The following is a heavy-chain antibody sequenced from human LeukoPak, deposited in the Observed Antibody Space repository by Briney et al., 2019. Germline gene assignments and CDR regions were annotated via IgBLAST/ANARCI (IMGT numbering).Heavy chain of an antibody. D-gene: IGHD3-3*01. Sequence: GASVKVSCKASGYTFTSYDINWVRQATGQGLEWMGWMNPNSGNTGYAQKFQGRVTITRNTSISTAYMELSSLRSEDTAVYYGARGLRGPRYDFWSGYYPNYYYYYMDVWGKGTTVTVSS. CDR3: ARGLRGPRYDFWSGYYPNYYYYYMDV. V-gene: IGHV1-8*03. CDR1: GYTFTSYD. J-gene: IGHJ6*03. CDR2: MNPNSGNT.